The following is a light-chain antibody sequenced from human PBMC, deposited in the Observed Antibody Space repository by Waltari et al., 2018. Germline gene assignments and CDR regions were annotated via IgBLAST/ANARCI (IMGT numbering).Light chain of an antibody. CDR2: DAS. CDR1: ESVSVDY. V-gene: IGKV3-20*01. J-gene: IGKJ1*01. Sequence: IVLTQSPGTLSLSPGGRAPLSCRASESVSVDYLAWYQQKPGQAPRLLIYDASTRATGVPDRFSGSGSGTDFTLTISRLEPEDFAVYYCQQYGSLPWTFGQGTKVAIK. CDR3: QQYGSLPWT.